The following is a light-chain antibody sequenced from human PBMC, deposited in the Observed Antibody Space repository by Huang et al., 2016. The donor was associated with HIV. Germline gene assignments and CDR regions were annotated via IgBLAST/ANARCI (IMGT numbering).Light chain of an antibody. CDR1: QRIGTY. CDR3: QQRSKWPLT. J-gene: IGKJ4*01. Sequence: EIVLKKSPVTLALSPGDRATLSSRASQRIGTYLAWYQQKSGQAPRLLIYDVSNRAAGVPARFSASGSETDFTLTIASLDPDDFAIYHCQQRSKWPLTFGGGTKVEMK. V-gene: IGKV3-11*01. CDR2: DVS.